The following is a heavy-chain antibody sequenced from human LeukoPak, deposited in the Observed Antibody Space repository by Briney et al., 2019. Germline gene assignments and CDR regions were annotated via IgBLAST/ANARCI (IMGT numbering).Heavy chain of an antibody. CDR1: GYTFTSYG. CDR3: ARIGANLGYCSSTSCYTNYYMDV. CDR2: ISAYDGNT. V-gene: IGHV1-18*01. J-gene: IGHJ6*03. Sequence: ASVKVSCKASGYTFTSYGISWVRQAPGQGLEWMGWISAYDGNTNYAQKLQGRVTMTTDTSTSTAYMELRSLRSDDTAVYYCARIGANLGYCSSTSCYTNYYMDVWGKGTTVTVSS. D-gene: IGHD2-2*02.